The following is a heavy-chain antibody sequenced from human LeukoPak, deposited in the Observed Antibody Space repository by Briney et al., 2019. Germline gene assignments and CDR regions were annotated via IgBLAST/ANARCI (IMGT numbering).Heavy chain of an antibody. CDR2: IIPIFGTE. CDR3: ARSLVLAAIGHPYFDY. CDR1: GGTFSSYA. D-gene: IGHD2-2*01. V-gene: IGHV1-69*05. Sequence: SVRVSCKASGGTFSSYAISWVRQAPGQGLEWMGGIIPIFGTENYAQKFQGRVTITTDESTSTAYMELSSLRSEDTAVYYCARSLVLAAIGHPYFDYWGQGTLVTVSS. J-gene: IGHJ4*02.